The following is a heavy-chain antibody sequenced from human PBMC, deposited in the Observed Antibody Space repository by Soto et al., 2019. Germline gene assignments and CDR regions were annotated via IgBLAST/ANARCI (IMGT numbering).Heavy chain of an antibody. D-gene: IGHD3-22*01. V-gene: IGHV3-15*01. CDR3: TTAFRDYESSGYYDY. CDR1: GFTFSNAW. CDR2: IKSKTDGGTT. J-gene: IGHJ4*02. Sequence: EVQLVESGGGLVQPGGSLRLSCAASGFTFSNAWMSWVRQAPGKGLEWVGRIKSKTDGGTTDYAAPVKGRFTISRDDSKNTLYLQMNSLKTEDTAVYYCTTAFRDYESSGYYDYWGQGTLVTVSS.